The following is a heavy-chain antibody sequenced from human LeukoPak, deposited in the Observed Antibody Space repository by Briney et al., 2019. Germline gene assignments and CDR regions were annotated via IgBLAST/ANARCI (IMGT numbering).Heavy chain of an antibody. CDR2: ISTSSSTI. V-gene: IGHV3-48*01. CDR3: ARDGTYNDSSGYDDAFDI. D-gene: IGHD3-22*01. CDR1: GFTFSSYG. Sequence: GGSLRLSCTASGFTFSSYGMNWVRQAPGKGLEWLSYISTSSSTIYYADSVKGRFTISRDNAKNSLYLQMNSLRAEDTAVYYCARDGTYNDSSGYDDAFDIWGQGTMVTVSS. J-gene: IGHJ3*02.